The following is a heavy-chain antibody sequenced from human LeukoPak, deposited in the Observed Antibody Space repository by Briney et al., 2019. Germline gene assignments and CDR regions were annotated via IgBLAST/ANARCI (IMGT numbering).Heavy chain of an antibody. CDR2: ISSSSSTI. V-gene: IGHV3-48*04. CDR1: GFTFSSYS. D-gene: IGHD1-26*01. Sequence: QTGGSLRLSCAASGFTFSSYSMNWVRQAPGKGLEWVSYISSSSSTIYYADSVKGRFTISRDNSKNTLYLQMNSLRAEDTALYFCAKKAQYNGNYPLDYWGQGTLVTVSS. J-gene: IGHJ4*02. CDR3: AKKAQYNGNYPLDY.